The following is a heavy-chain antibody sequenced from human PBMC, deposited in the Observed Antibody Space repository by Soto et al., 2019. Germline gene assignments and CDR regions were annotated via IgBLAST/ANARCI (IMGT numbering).Heavy chain of an antibody. V-gene: IGHV3-30*18. CDR2: ISYDGSNK. D-gene: IGHD6-13*01. CDR3: AKVISGYSSSWYEYYSYCMDV. J-gene: IGHJ6*02. CDR1: GFTFSSYG. Sequence: PGGSLRLSCAASGFTFSSYGMHWVRQAPGKGLEWVAVISYDGSNKYYADSVKGRFTISRDNSKNTLYLQMNSLRAEDTAVYYCAKVISGYSSSWYEYYSYCMDVWGQGTTVTVSS.